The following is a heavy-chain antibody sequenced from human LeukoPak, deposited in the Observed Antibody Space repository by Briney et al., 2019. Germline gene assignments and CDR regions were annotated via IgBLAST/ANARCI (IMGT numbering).Heavy chain of an antibody. Sequence: ASVRLSCKASGYTFTPFYLHWVRQAPGQGLEGMGWIDPKSGGTKIGQKFQGRVTMTRDTSMSTVYMELYSLRSDDTAVYSCARDPATSYYLDSWGQGILVTVSS. J-gene: IGHJ4*02. V-gene: IGHV1-2*02. CDR3: ARDPATSYYLDS. CDR1: GYTFTPFY. CDR2: IDPKSGGT.